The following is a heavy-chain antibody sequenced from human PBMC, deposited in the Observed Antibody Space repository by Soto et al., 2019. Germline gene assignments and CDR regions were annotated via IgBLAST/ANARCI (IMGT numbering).Heavy chain of an antibody. D-gene: IGHD3-9*01. V-gene: IGHV4-31*02. J-gene: IGHJ4*02. CDR2: VSFSGIP. Sequence: WTWIRQHPEKGLEWIGYVSFSGIPHHNPSLKSRATISIDTSEFQVSLKLSSVTAADTAIYYCASGIRYFDYWGQGILVTVSS. CDR3: ASGIRYFDY.